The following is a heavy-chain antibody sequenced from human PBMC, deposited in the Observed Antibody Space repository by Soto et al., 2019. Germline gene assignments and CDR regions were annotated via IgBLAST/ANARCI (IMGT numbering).Heavy chain of an antibody. CDR1: GYTLTYLS. Sequence: ASVTVSCKVSGYTLTYLSMHWVRQAPGKGLEWMGGFDPEDGETIYAQKFQGRVTMTEDTSTDTAYMELSSLRSEDTAVYYCATARKYYYDSSGYYPAIDYWGQGTLVT. CDR2: FDPEDGET. D-gene: IGHD3-22*01. V-gene: IGHV1-24*01. J-gene: IGHJ4*02. CDR3: ATARKYYYDSSGYYPAIDY.